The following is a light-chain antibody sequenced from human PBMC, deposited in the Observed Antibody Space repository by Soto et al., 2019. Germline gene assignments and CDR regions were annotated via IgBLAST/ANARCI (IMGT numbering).Light chain of an antibody. CDR3: QSSDARLRGSGV. Sequence: QSVLTQPPSVSGAPGQTVNISCLASGTNFGAGFDVHWYQQLPGTAPKLPFFGNKSRPSGVPDRVAGSKSGTSASLTIAGLQAEDDDEHDSQSSDARLRGSGVFVTGTKLTVL. CDR1: GTNFGAGFD. CDR2: GNK. V-gene: IGLV1-40*01. J-gene: IGLJ1*01.